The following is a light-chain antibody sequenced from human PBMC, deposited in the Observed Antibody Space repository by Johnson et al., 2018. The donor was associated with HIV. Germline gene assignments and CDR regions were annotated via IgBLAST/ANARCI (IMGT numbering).Light chain of an antibody. CDR2: DND. J-gene: IGLJ1*01. CDR1: SSNIGNNY. Sequence: VLTQPPSVSAAPGQKVTISCSGSSSNIGNNYVSWYQQVPGTAPKLLIYDNDKRPLGIPDRFSGSKSGTSATLGITGLQTGDEADYYCGTWDNSLVPVYVFGTATKVSVL. CDR3: GTWDNSLVPVYV. V-gene: IGLV1-51*01.